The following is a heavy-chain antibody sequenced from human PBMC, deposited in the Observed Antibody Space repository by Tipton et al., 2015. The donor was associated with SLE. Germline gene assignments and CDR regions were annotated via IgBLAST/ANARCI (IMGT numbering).Heavy chain of an antibody. CDR1: GGSISSGSYY. J-gene: IGHJ4*02. CDR2: IYYSGST. V-gene: IGHV4-61*09. D-gene: IGHD3-10*01. CDR3: ARGFGSRVDY. Sequence: TLSLTCTVSGGSISSGSYYWSWIRQPAGKGLEWIGYIYYSGSTNYNPSLKSRVTISVDTSKNQFSLKLSSVTAADTAVYYCARGFGSRVDYWGQGTLVTVSS.